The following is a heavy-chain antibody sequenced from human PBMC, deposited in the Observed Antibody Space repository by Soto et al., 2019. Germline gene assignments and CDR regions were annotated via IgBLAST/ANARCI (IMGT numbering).Heavy chain of an antibody. J-gene: IGHJ6*02. Sequence: QVQLVQSGAEVKKPGSSVKVSCKASGGTFSSYAISWVRQAPGQGLEWMGGIIPIFGTANYAQKFQGRVTMTAEESTSTAYMELSSLRAEDTAVYYCARGGYGSSTSCHHTPYYYYGMDVWGQGTTVTVSS. CDR3: ARGGYGSSTSCHHTPYYYYGMDV. CDR2: IIPIFGTA. CDR1: GGTFSSYA. D-gene: IGHD2-2*01. V-gene: IGHV1-69*01.